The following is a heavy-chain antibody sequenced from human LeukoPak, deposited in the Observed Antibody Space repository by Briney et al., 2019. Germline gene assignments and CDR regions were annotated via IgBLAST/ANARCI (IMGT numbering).Heavy chain of an antibody. J-gene: IGHJ4*02. Sequence: GESLKISCKGSGYSFTSYWIGWVRQMPGKGLEWMGIIYPGGSDTRYSPSFQGQVTISADKSISTAYLQWSSLKASDTAMYYCARKFGRYYYGSGSYYPTPQYFDYWGQGTLVTVSS. CDR1: GYSFTSYW. CDR3: ARKFGRYYYGSGSYYPTPQYFDY. D-gene: IGHD3-10*01. CDR2: IYPGGSDT. V-gene: IGHV5-51*01.